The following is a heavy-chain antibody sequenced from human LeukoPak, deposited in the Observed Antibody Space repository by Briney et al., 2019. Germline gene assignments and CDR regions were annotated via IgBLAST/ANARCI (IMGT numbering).Heavy chain of an antibody. J-gene: IGHJ4*02. D-gene: IGHD3-22*01. CDR3: ARDPVKSYYDSSGYYKYFDY. CDR1: GFTFSSYW. Sequence: GGSLRLSCAASGFTFSSYWMSWVRQAPGKGLEWVANIKQDGSAKYYVDSVKGRFTISRDNAKNSLFLQMNSLRAEDTAVYYCARDPVKSYYDSSGYYKYFDYWGQGTLVTVSS. V-gene: IGHV3-7*01. CDR2: IKQDGSAK.